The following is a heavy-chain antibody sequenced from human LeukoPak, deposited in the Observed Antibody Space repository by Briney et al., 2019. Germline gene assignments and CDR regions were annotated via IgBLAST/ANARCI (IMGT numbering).Heavy chain of an antibody. D-gene: IGHD2-21*01. CDR1: GFTFSSYG. J-gene: IGHJ4*02. CDR3: APRVVVIAAPFDY. Sequence: GGSLRLSCAASGFTFSSYGMHWVRQAPGKGLEWVAFIRYDGSNKSYSDSVRGRFPISRANSKNTLYLQMNSLRVEDAPVYYCAPRVVVIAAPFDYWGQGTLVTVSS. CDR2: IRYDGSNK. V-gene: IGHV3-30*02.